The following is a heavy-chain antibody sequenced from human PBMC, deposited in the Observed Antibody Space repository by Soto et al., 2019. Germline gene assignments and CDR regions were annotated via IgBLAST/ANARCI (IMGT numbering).Heavy chain of an antibody. CDR1: SGSISSSNW. D-gene: IGHD6-13*01. CDR3: ARASSSSWYDYYYYMDV. V-gene: IGHV4-4*02. J-gene: IGHJ6*03. CDR2: IYHSGST. Sequence: SETLSLTCAVSSGSISSSNWWSWVRQPPGKGLEWIGEIYHSGSTNFNPSLKSRVTISVDKSKNLFSLKLSSVTAADTAVYYCARASSSSWYDYYYYMDVWGKGTTVTVSS.